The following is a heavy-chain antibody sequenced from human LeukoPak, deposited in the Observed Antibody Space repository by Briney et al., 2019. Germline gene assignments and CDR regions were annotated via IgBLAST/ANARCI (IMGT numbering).Heavy chain of an antibody. CDR1: GFTFSSYG. D-gene: IGHD3-22*01. CDR3: AKGLWHYDSSVGMDV. Sequence: QPGGSLRLSCAASGFTFSSYGMHWVRQAPGKGLEWVAVISYDGSNKYYADSVKGRFTISRDNSKNTLYLQMNSLRAEDTAVYYCAKGLWHYDSSVGMDVWGQGTTVTVSS. J-gene: IGHJ6*02. CDR2: ISYDGSNK. V-gene: IGHV3-30*18.